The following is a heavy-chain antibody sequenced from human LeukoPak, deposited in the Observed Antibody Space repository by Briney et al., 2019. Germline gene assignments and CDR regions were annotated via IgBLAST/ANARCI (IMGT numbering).Heavy chain of an antibody. CDR3: VRRQGYVGSLLDN. J-gene: IGHJ4*02. CDR2: ISSSSSAI. D-gene: IGHD1-26*01. V-gene: IGHV3-48*02. Sequence: GGSLRLSCAASGFIFSTYSMTWVRQAPGKGREWVSYISSSSSAIYYADSVRGRFTVSRDNAKNFLYLQMKSLRDEDTAVYYCVRRQGYVGSLLDNWGQGTLVTVSS. CDR1: GFIFSTYS.